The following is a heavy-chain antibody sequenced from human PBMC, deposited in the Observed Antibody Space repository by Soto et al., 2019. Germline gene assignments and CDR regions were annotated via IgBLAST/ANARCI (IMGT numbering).Heavy chain of an antibody. Sequence: EVQLVESGGGLVQPGGSVRLSCAASGFTVSNNYMGWVRQARGKGLEWVSLIYSGGAIYYADSVRGRFTISRDNSRNMVYLQMSSLRDEDTAVYYCKGGFGVNRSWGQRTLVTVSS. J-gene: IGHJ5*02. CDR1: GFTVSNNY. CDR3: KGGFGVNRS. V-gene: IGHV3-66*01. D-gene: IGHD3-3*01. CDR2: IYSGGAI.